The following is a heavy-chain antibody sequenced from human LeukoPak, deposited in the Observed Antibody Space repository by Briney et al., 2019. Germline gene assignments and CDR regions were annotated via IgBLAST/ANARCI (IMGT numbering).Heavy chain of an antibody. V-gene: IGHV1-69*04. CDR2: IIPILGIA. CDR3: ARDAATVAHDYGDEGTIDY. Sequence: SVKVSCKASGGTFSSYAISWVRQAPGQGLEWMGRIIPILGIANYAQKFQGRVTITADKSTSTAYMELSSLRSEDTAVYYCARDAATVAHDYGDEGTIDYWGQGTLVTVSS. D-gene: IGHD4-17*01. CDR1: GGTFSSYA. J-gene: IGHJ4*02.